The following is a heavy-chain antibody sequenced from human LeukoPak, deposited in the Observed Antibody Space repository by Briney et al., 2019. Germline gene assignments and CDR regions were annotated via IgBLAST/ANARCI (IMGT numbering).Heavy chain of an antibody. CDR2: IYSGGST. Sequence: PGGSLRLSCTVSGFSFSNAWMSWVRQAPGKGLEWVSVIYSGGSTYYADSVKGRVTISRKNSKNTLYLQMNSLRAEDTAVYYCARDMIYCSGGSCYPIYYYYYGMDVWGQGTTVTVSS. J-gene: IGHJ6*02. D-gene: IGHD2-15*01. CDR3: ARDMIYCSGGSCYPIYYYYYGMDV. V-gene: IGHV3-66*01. CDR1: GFSFSNAW.